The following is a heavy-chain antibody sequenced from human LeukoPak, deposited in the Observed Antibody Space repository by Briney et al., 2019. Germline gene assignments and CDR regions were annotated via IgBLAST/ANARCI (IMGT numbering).Heavy chain of an antibody. Sequence: GGSLRLSCAASGFTFSSYAMSWVRQAPGRGLEWVSAISGSGGSTYYADSVKGRFTISRDNSNNTLYLQMNSLRAEDTAVYYCAEDGEGGCDRYFDYWGQGTLVTVSS. CDR3: AEDGEGGCDRYFDY. CDR2: ISGSGGST. D-gene: IGHD3-10*01. J-gene: IGHJ4*02. V-gene: IGHV3-23*01. CDR1: GFTFSSYA.